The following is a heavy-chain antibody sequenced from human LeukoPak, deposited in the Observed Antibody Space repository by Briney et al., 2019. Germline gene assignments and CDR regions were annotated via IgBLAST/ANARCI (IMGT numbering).Heavy chain of an antibody. V-gene: IGHV1-2*02. D-gene: IGHD1-26*01. CDR3: AREGIVGATTHAWFDP. CDR2: INPNSGGT. CDR1: GYTFTGYY. Sequence: GASVKVSCKASGYTFTGYYMHWVRQAPGQGLEWMGWINPNSGGTNYAQKFQGRATMTRDTSISTAYMELSRLRSDDTAVYYCAREGIVGATTHAWFDPWGQGTLVTVSS. J-gene: IGHJ5*02.